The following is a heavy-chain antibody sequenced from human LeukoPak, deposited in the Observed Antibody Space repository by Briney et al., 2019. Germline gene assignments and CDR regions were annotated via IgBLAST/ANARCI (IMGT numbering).Heavy chain of an antibody. D-gene: IGHD3-10*01. CDR2: INHSGST. Sequence: SETLSLTCAVYGGPFSGYYWSWIRQPPGKGLEWIGEINHSGSTNYNPSLKSRVTISVDTSKNQFSLKLSSVTAADTAVYYCARKGLLLWFGELSGRDYYYYMDVWGKGTTVTISS. CDR1: GGPFSGYY. CDR3: ARKGLLLWFGELSGRDYYYYMDV. J-gene: IGHJ6*03. V-gene: IGHV4-34*01.